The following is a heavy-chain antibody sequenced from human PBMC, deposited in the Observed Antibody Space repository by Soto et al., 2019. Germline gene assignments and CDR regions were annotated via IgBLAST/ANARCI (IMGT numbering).Heavy chain of an antibody. CDR1: GGTFSSYT. J-gene: IGHJ5*02. CDR3: AREWLRPAYWFDP. CDR2: IIPILGIA. V-gene: IGHV1-69*04. Sequence: GASVKVSCKASGGTFSSYTISWVRQAPGQGLEWMGRIIPILGIANYAQKFQGRATITADKSTSTAYMELSSLRSEDTAVYYCAREWLRPAYWFDPWGQGTLVTVSS. D-gene: IGHD5-12*01.